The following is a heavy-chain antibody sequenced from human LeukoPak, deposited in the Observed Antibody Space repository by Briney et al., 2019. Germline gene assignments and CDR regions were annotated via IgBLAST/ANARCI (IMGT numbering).Heavy chain of an antibody. Sequence: PSETLSLTCTVSGGSISSYYWSWIRQPPGKGLEWIGYIYYSGSTNYNPSLKSRVTISVDTSKNQFSLKLSSVTAADTAVYYCARHGRHNGSGSSPWFDPWGQGTLVTVSS. J-gene: IGHJ5*02. CDR1: GGSISSYY. V-gene: IGHV4-59*08. CDR3: ARHGRHNGSGSSPWFDP. CDR2: IYYSGST. D-gene: IGHD3-10*01.